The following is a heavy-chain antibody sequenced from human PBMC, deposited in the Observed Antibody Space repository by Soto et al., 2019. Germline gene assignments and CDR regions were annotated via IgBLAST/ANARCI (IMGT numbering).Heavy chain of an antibody. CDR3: VRLLDPLKYFDWMSHDF. Sequence: SETLSLTCTVSGIAISNDNYHWGWIRQPPGKGLEWIGSIFYTGNTYYKSSLESRITISVDTTKNQFSLNLRSVTAADTAVDYCVRLLDPLKYFDWMSHDFWGQGTQVTVSS. J-gene: IGHJ4*02. CDR1: GIAISNDNYH. V-gene: IGHV4-39*01. D-gene: IGHD3-9*01. CDR2: IFYTGNT.